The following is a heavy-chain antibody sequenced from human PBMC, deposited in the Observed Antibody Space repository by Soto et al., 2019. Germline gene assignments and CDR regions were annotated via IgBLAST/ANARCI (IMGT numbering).Heavy chain of an antibody. CDR2: IYYSGST. J-gene: IGHJ6*02. Sequence: LSLTCAVYGGSFSGYYWTWIRQPPGKGLEWIGYIYYSGSTNYSPSLKSRVTISVDTSKNQFSLKLSSVTAADTAVYYCARSDGRYWGQGTTVTVSS. CDR3: ARSDGRY. CDR1: GGSFSGYY. V-gene: IGHV4-59*01.